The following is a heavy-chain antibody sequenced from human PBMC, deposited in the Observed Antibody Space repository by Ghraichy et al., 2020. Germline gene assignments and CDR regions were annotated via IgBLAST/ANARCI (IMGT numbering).Heavy chain of an antibody. CDR3: ARDRSSSSWPYYYYGMDV. CDR1: GYTFTGYY. Sequence: GESLNISCKASGYTFTGYYIHWVRQAPGQGLEWMGWINPDSGGTNHAQKFQGRVTMTRDTSISTAYMELSGLRSDDTALYYCARDRSSSSWPYYYYGMDVWGQGTTVTVSS. V-gene: IGHV1-2*02. D-gene: IGHD6-13*01. CDR2: INPDSGGT. J-gene: IGHJ6*02.